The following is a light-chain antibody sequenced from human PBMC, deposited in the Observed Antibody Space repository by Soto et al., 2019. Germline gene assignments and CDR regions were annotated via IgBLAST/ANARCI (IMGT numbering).Light chain of an antibody. CDR1: QSVSTN. CDR2: GAS. J-gene: IGKJ1*01. V-gene: IGKV3-15*01. CDR3: QQYNNWPTWT. Sequence: EIVMTQSPDTLSVSPGERATLSCRASQSVSTNLAWYQHKPGQAPRLLISGASTRATGLPARFSGSGSGTDFTLTISSLQSEDFAVYYCQQYNNWPTWTFGQGTKVDIK.